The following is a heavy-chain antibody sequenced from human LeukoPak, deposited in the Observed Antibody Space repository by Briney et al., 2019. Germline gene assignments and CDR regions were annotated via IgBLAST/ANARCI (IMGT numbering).Heavy chain of an antibody. CDR3: ARVDYRDYYYYYMDV. CDR1: RFTFSSYW. V-gene: IGHV3-7*04. J-gene: IGHJ6*03. CDR2: IKQDGSEQ. Sequence: PGGSLRLSCAASRFTFSSYWMSWVRQAPGKGLEWVANIKQDGSEQYYVDSVKGRFTISRDNAKNSLYLQMNSLRAEDTAVYYCARVDYRDYYYYYMDVWGKGTTVTVSS. D-gene: IGHD4-11*01.